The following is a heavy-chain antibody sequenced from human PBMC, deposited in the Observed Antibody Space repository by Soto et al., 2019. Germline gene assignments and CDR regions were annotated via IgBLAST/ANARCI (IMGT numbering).Heavy chain of an antibody. CDR1: GDSVSSNSAA. CDR3: ARVVGYCSGGSCYSWYLDL. Sequence: SQTLSLTCALSGDSVSSNSAAWNWIRQSPSRSLEWLRRTYYRSKWYNDYAVSVKSRITINPATSTNQFYVHLTSVTPEDTAVYYSARVVGYCSGGSCYSWYLDLWGRGTLVTVSS. V-gene: IGHV6-1*01. J-gene: IGHJ2*01. CDR2: TYYRSKWYN. D-gene: IGHD2-15*01.